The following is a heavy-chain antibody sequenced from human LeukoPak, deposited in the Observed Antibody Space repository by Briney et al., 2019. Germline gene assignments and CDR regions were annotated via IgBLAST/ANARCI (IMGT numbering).Heavy chain of an antibody. J-gene: IGHJ5*02. CDR1: GFTFSSYA. CDR2: ISSSSTI. V-gene: IGHV3-48*01. D-gene: IGHD3-22*01. Sequence: GGSLRLSCAASGFTFSSYAMNWVRQAPGKGLEWLSYISSSSTIYYADSVKGRFTISRDNAKNSLYLQLNSLRAEDTAVYYCARVLHKRNYDSSDYYGSWGQGTLVTVSS. CDR3: ARVLHKRNYDSSDYYGS.